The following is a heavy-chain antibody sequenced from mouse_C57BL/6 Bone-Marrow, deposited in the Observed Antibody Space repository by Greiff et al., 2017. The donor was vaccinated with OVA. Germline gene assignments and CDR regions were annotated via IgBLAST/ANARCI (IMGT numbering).Heavy chain of an antibody. D-gene: IGHD2-3*01. CDR3: TRYCDGYPHYFDY. CDR2: IDPETGGT. J-gene: IGHJ2*01. V-gene: IGHV1-15*01. Sequence: VQVVESGAELVRPGASVTLSCKASGYTFTDYEMHWVKQTPVHGLEWIGAIDPETGGTAYNQKFKGKAILTADKSSSTAYMELRSLTSEDSAVYYCTRYCDGYPHYFDYWGQGTTLTVSS. CDR1: GYTFTDYE.